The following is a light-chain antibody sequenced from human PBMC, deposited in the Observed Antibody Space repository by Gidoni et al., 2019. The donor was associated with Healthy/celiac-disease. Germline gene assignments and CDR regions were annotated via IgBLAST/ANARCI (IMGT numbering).Light chain of an antibody. V-gene: IGLV1-47*01. CDR2: RNT. CDR1: SSNIGSNY. Sequence: QSVLTQPPSASGTPGQRVTISCSGSSSNIGSNYVYWYQQLPGTAPKLLIYRNTQRPSGVPARFSGSKSVTSASLAISGLRSEDEADYYCAAWGDSLSGVVFGGGTKLTVL. CDR3: AAWGDSLSGVV. J-gene: IGLJ2*01.